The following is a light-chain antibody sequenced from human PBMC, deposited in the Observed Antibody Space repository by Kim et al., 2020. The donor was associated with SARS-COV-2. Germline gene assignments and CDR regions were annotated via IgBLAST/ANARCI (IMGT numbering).Light chain of an antibody. Sequence: QSALTQPPSVSGSPGQSVTISCAGASSDVGAYNHVSWYRQSPGTAPKLMIYDVSHRPSGVPDRFSGSRSGNTASLTISGLQAEDEADYYCCSYTSSTTLVYGGGTQLTVL. CDR2: DVS. CDR1: SSDVGAYNH. J-gene: IGLJ2*01. CDR3: CSYTSSTTLV. V-gene: IGLV2-18*02.